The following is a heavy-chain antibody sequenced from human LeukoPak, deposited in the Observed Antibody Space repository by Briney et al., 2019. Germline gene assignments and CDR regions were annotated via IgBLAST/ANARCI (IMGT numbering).Heavy chain of an antibody. CDR3: ALIPYCTTATCYYFDY. J-gene: IGHJ4*02. V-gene: IGHV1-18*01. CDR1: GYTFTSYG. Sequence: ASVKVSCKASGYTFTSYGISWVRQAPGQGLEWMGWISAYNGNTNYAQKLQGRVTMTTDTSTSTTSMELRSLRSDDTAVYYCALIPYCTTATCYYFDYWGQGTLVTVSS. CDR2: ISAYNGNT. D-gene: IGHD2-2*01.